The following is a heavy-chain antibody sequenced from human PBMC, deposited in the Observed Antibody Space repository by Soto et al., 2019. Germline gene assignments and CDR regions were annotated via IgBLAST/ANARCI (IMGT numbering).Heavy chain of an antibody. CDR2: ISYSGST. CDR3: ARAPYSSGWPDS. D-gene: IGHD6-19*01. J-gene: IGHJ4*02. CDR1: GGSVSSGGYF. Sequence: QVQLQESGPGLVKPSETLSLTCTVSGGSVSSGGYFWSWIRQPPGKGLEWIGYISYSGSTKYNPSLGSRVTISVDTSNKNFSLKRASVTAADTAVYYCARAPYSSGWPDSWGQGTLVTVSS. V-gene: IGHV4-61*03.